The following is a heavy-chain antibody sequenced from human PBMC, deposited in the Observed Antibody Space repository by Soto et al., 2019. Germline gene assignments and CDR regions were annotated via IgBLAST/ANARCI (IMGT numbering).Heavy chain of an antibody. Sequence: SETLSLTCAVYGGSFSSYYWSWIRQPPGKGLEWIGEINHSGSTNYNPSLKSRVTISVDTSKNQFSLKLSSVTAADTAVYYCARGSLYYDFWSGYSDYWDQGTLVTVSS. CDR2: INHSGST. CDR3: ARGSLYYDFWSGYSDY. J-gene: IGHJ4*02. D-gene: IGHD3-3*01. CDR1: GGSFSSYY. V-gene: IGHV4-34*01.